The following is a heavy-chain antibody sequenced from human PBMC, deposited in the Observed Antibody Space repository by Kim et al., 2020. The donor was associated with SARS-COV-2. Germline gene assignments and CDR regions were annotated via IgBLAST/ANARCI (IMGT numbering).Heavy chain of an antibody. Sequence: SGPTLVKPTQTLTLTCTFSGFSLSTSGMCVSWIRQPPGKALEWLARIDWDDDKYYSTSLTTRLTISKDTSKNQVVLTMTNMDPVDTATYYCARYYYYGMDVWGQGTTVTVSS. CDR1: GFSLSTSGMC. CDR2: IDWDDDK. CDR3: ARYYYYGMDV. J-gene: IGHJ6*02. V-gene: IGHV2-70*11.